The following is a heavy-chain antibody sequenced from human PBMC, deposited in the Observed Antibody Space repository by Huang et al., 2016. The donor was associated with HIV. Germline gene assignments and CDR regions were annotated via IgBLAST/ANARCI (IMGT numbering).Heavy chain of an antibody. J-gene: IGHJ4*02. CDR2: LDPDTSDT. V-gene: IGHV1-3*01. CDR1: GYTFTNFA. Sequence: QVQFVQSGAEVKKPGASVKGSCKASGYTFTNFAMHWVRQAPGQSLEWMGGLDPDTSDTRYSQRFQGRLTITGDTSASTAYMELSSLRSEDTAVYYCARDPRVFVAGPFFDCWGQGTLVTVSS. D-gene: IGHD5-12*01. CDR3: ARDPRVFVAGPFFDC.